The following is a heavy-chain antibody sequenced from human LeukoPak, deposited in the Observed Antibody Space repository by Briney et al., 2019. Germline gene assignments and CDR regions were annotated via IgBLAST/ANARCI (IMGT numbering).Heavy chain of an antibody. Sequence: SVKVSCKASGYTFTSYGISWVRQAPGQGLEWMGGIIPIFGTANYAQKFQGRVTITADESTSTAYMELSSLRSEDTAVCYCASTHGEQQLEAFDIWGQGTMVTVSS. J-gene: IGHJ3*02. CDR1: GYTFTSYG. CDR3: ASTHGEQQLEAFDI. V-gene: IGHV1-69*13. D-gene: IGHD6-13*01. CDR2: IIPIFGTA.